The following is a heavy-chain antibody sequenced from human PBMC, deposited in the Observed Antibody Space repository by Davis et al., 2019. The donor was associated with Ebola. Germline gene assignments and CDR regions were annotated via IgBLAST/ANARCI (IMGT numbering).Heavy chain of an antibody. D-gene: IGHD2-15*01. Sequence: GESLKISCAASGFTFSSYSMNWVRQAPGKGLEWVSYIRSSSGTIYYADSVKGRFTISRDNAKNSLYLQMNSLRDEDTAVYYCARDPGYCSSGSCSFDYWGQGTLVTVSA. CDR3: ARDPGYCSSGSCSFDY. V-gene: IGHV3-48*02. CDR1: GFTFSSYS. CDR2: IRSSSGTI. J-gene: IGHJ4*02.